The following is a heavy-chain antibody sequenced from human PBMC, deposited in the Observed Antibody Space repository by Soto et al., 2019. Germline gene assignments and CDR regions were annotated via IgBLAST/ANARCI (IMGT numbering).Heavy chain of an antibody. J-gene: IGHJ5*02. D-gene: IGHD2-2*01. CDR2: IYYSGST. CDR1: GGSISSYY. CDR3: ARGLGYCISTSCHRRGFDP. Sequence: SETLSLTCTVSGGSISSYYWSWIRQPPGKGLEWIGYIYYSGSTNYNPSLKSRVTISVDTSKNQFSLKLSSVTAADTAVYYCARGLGYCISTSCHRRGFDPWGQGTLVTVSS. V-gene: IGHV4-59*01.